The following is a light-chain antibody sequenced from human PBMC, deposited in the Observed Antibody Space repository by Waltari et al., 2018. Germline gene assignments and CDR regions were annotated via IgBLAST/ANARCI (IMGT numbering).Light chain of an antibody. CDR2: WAS. CDR1: LTLLYNPNNKTY. V-gene: IGKV4-1*01. Sequence: DIVMTQSPDSLAVSLGEMATINCKSSLTLLYNPNNKTYLAWYQQKAGQPPKLVIYWASTRQSGVPDRFSGSGSGTDFTLTISGLQAEDVAVYYCQQYYNAPWTFGQGTKVEIK. CDR3: QQYYNAPWT. J-gene: IGKJ1*01.